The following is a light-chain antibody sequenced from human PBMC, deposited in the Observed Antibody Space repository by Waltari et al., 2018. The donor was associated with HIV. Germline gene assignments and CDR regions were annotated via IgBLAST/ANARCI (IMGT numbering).Light chain of an antibody. CDR3: EQIYTFPLFT. J-gene: IGKJ3*01. CDR1: QTIGDY. V-gene: IGKV1-39*01. Sequence: DIQLTQSPSPLSASLGARVIITCRASQTIGDYVNWYQQKPGKPPKLLIYSATSLQPGVPSRFSGSGSGTDFALTISSLQPEDFAIYYCEQIYTFPLFTFGPGTKVDI. CDR2: SAT.